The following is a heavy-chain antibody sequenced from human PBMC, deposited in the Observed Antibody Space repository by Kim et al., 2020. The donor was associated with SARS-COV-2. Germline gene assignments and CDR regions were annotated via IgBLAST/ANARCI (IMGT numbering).Heavy chain of an antibody. Sequence: SVKVSCKASGGTFSSYAISWVRQAPGQGLEWMGGIIPIFGTANYAQKFQGRVTITADESTSTAYMELSSLRSEDTAVYYCAREAGLWFASYYYYYGMDVWGQGTTVTVSS. CDR3: AREAGLWFASYYYYYGMDV. J-gene: IGHJ6*02. CDR1: GGTFSSYA. CDR2: IIPIFGTA. D-gene: IGHD3-10*01. V-gene: IGHV1-69*13.